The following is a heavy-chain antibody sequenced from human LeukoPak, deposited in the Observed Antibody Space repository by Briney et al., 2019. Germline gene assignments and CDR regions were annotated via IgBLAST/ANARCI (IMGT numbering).Heavy chain of an antibody. CDR2: MNPNSGNT. CDR3: ARGNGNYVSYYYYMDV. D-gene: IGHD4-17*01. V-gene: IGHV1-8*01. Sequence: ASVKVSCKASRYTFTSYDINWVRQATGQGLEWMGWMNPNSGNTGYAQKFQGRVTMTRNTSISTAYMELSSLRSEDTAVYYCARGNGNYVSYYYYMDVWGKGTTVTVSS. J-gene: IGHJ6*03. CDR1: RYTFTSYD.